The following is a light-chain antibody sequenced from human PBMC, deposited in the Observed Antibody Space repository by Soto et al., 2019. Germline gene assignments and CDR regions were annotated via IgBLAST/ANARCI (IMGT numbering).Light chain of an antibody. V-gene: IGLV2-14*01. CDR1: SSDIGTYDF. CDR3: SSYTVSNTYV. J-gene: IGLJ1*01. CDR2: EVS. Sequence: QSVLTQPASVSGSPGQSITISCTGSSSDIGTYDFVSWYQHHSGKAPKLIISEVSNRPSGVSNRFSGSKSGNTASLTISGLQAEDEADYYCSSYTVSNTYVFGTGTKLTVL.